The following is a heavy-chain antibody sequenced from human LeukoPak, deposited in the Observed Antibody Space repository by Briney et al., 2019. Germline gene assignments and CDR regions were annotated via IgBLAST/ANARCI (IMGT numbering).Heavy chain of an antibody. CDR1: GFTFSNHW. J-gene: IGHJ4*02. D-gene: IGHD5-18*01. CDR2: INRGGSRT. Sequence: GGSLRLSCAASGFTFSNHWMHWVRQAPGKGLMWGSRINRGGSRTDYADSVKGRFTISRDDAKNTLYLQLNSLRAEDTAVYFCARGGSDTAMAHDYWGQGTLVTVSS. V-gene: IGHV3-74*01. CDR3: ARGGSDTAMAHDY.